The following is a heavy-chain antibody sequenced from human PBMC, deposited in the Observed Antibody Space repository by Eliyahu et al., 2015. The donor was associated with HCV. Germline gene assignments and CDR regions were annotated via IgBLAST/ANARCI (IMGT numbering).Heavy chain of an antibody. D-gene: IGHD3-9*01. Sequence: QVQLVQSGAEVKKPGASVKVSXXASGYTFXGYYMHWVRQAPGQGLEWMGWINPNSGGTNYAQKFXGRVTMTRDTSISTAYIQLNRLRSDDTAVYYCGKEFSPFYDFLTGYQMTREGVDNWGQGTLVTVSS. CDR1: GYTFXGYY. V-gene: IGHV1-2*02. J-gene: IGHJ4*02. CDR3: GKEFSPFYDFLTGYQMTREGVDN. CDR2: INPNSGGT.